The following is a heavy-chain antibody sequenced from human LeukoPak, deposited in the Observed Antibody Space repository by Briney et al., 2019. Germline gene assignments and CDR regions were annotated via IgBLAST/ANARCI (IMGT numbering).Heavy chain of an antibody. CDR3: AIKEWIQLWLQGSYFDY. D-gene: IGHD5-18*01. Sequence: PSETLSLTCTVSGGSISSSNYYWGWIRQPPGKGLEWIGSIYYSGSTYYNPSLKSRVTISVDTSKNQFSLKLSSLTAADTAVYYCAIKEWIQLWLQGSYFDYWGQGTLVTVSS. CDR1: GGSISSSNYY. V-gene: IGHV4-39*01. J-gene: IGHJ4*02. CDR2: IYYSGST.